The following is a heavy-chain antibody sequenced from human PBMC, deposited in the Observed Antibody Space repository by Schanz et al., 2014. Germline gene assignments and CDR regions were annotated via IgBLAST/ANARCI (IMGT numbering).Heavy chain of an antibody. V-gene: IGHV3-72*01. Sequence: AQLLESGGGLVQPGRSLRLSCVASGFTFISYDIHWVRQAPGKGLEWVGHSRNKGHSYTTEYAASVKGRFTISRDESESSLYLQMDSLKTEDTAVYYCVRLDVHDYWGQGTLVTVSA. D-gene: IGHD3-16*01. CDR2: SRNKGHSYTT. CDR3: VRLDVHDY. CDR1: GFTFISYD. J-gene: IGHJ4*02.